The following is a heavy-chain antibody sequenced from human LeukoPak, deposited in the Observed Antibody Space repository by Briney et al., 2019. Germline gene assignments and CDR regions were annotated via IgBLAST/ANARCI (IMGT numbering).Heavy chain of an antibody. Sequence: GGSLRLSCAASGFTFSSYAMGWVRQAPGKGLEWVSAISGSGGSTYYADSVKGRFTISRDNSKNTLYLQMNSLRAEDTAVYYCAKGRAIRYFDWLPKEPDAFDIWGQGTMVTVSS. CDR3: AKGRAIRYFDWLPKEPDAFDI. CDR2: ISGSGGST. D-gene: IGHD3-9*01. V-gene: IGHV3-23*01. CDR1: GFTFSSYA. J-gene: IGHJ3*02.